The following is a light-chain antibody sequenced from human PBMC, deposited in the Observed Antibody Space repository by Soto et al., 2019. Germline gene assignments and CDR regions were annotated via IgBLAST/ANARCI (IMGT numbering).Light chain of an antibody. J-gene: IGKJ1*01. V-gene: IGKV3-15*01. CDR3: QQPRQAWT. CDR1: QSVRTK. CDR2: GAS. Sequence: EMVMTQSPATLSVSLGERATLSCRASQSVRTKLVWYQQKPGQAPRLLIYGASTRATGIPARFSGSGSGTEFTLTISSPPSEAFAAYYRQQPRQAWTFAQGTKVQIK.